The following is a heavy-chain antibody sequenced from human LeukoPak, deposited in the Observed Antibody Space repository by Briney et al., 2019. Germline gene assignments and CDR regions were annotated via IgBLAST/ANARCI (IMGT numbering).Heavy chain of an antibody. Sequence: PSETLSLTCTVSGGSISSYYWSWIRQPPGKRLEWIGYIHYSGSTNYNPSLRGRVTISLDMSKNQFSLKLSSVTAADTAVYYCARDRAQYSYGSFDIWGQGTMVTVSS. CDR3: ARDRAQYSYGSFDI. CDR1: GGSISSYY. J-gene: IGHJ3*02. V-gene: IGHV4-59*01. D-gene: IGHD5-18*01. CDR2: IHYSGST.